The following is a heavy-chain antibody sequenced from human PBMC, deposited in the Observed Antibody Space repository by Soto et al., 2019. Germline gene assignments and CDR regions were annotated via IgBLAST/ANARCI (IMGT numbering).Heavy chain of an antibody. CDR3: ARHMITFGGVIAHFDY. Sequence: SVKVSCKASGGTFSSYAISWVRQAPGQGLEWMGGIIPIFGTANYAQKFQGRVTITADESTSTAYMELSSLRSEDTAVYYCARHMITFGGVIAHFDYWGQGTLVTVSS. CDR2: IIPIFGTA. D-gene: IGHD3-16*02. J-gene: IGHJ4*02. CDR1: GGTFSSYA. V-gene: IGHV1-69*13.